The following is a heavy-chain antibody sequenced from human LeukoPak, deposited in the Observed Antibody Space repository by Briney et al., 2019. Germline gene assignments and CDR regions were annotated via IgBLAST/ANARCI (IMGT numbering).Heavy chain of an antibody. Sequence: PGGSLRLSCAASVFTFSSYWMTWVRQAPGGGVECVSVIYSGGSTYYGDSVKGRFTNGRVNSKKTQYLQMNSLRAEDTAVYYWARDPPEYNWNGRRGYAFDIWGQGTMVTVSS. CDR2: IYSGGST. J-gene: IGHJ3*02. CDR3: ARDPPEYNWNGRRGYAFDI. CDR1: VFTFSSYW. V-gene: IGHV3-66*01. D-gene: IGHD1-20*01.